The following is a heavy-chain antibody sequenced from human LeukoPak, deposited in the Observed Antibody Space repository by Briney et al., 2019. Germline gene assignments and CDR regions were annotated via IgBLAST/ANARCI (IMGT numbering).Heavy chain of an antibody. J-gene: IGHJ4*02. CDR2: ISSSSSYI. Sequence: GGSLRLSCAASGFTFSSYSMNWVRQAPGKGLEWVSSISSSSSYIYYADSVKGRFTIPRDNAKNSLYLRMNSLRAEDTAVYYCARKSVSSVSRYFDYWGQGTLVTVSS. CDR1: GFTFSSYS. CDR3: ARKSVSSVSRYFDY. V-gene: IGHV3-21*01. D-gene: IGHD3-10*01.